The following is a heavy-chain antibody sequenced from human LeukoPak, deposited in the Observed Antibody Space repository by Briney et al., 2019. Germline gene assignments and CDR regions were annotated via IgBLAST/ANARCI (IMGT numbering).Heavy chain of an antibody. CDR1: GYTFTGYY. V-gene: IGHV1-2*02. J-gene: IGHJ5*02. CDR3: ARFHCSSTSCYSP. Sequence: GASVKVSCKASGYTFTGYYMHWVRQAPGQGLELMGWINPNSGGTNYAQKFQGRVTMTRDTSISTAYMELSRLRSDDTAVYYCARFHCSSTSCYSPWGQGTLVTVSS. D-gene: IGHD2-2*02. CDR2: INPNSGGT.